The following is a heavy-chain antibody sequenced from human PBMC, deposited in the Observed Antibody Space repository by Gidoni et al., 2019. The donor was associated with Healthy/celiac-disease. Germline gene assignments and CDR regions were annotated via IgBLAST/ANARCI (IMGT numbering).Heavy chain of an antibody. CDR1: GFTSIGYS. Sequence: EVQLVESGGGLVKPGGSLRLPCPPPGFTSIGYSMNWVRQAPGKGLEWVSSISSSSSYIYYADSVKGRFTISRDNAKNSLYLQMNSLRAEDTAVYYCAREYSSGWDYYYGMDVWGQGTTVTVSS. V-gene: IGHV3-21*01. D-gene: IGHD6-19*01. CDR2: ISSSSSYI. CDR3: AREYSSGWDYYYGMDV. J-gene: IGHJ6*02.